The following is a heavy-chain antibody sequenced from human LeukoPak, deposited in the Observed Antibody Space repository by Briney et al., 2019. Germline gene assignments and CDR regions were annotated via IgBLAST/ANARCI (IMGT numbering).Heavy chain of an antibody. CDR3: ARERRDIVVVPADY. V-gene: IGHV3-23*01. CDR2: ISGSGGST. Sequence: GGSLRLSCAASGFTFSSYAMSWVRQAPGKGLEWVSAISGSGGSTYYADSVKGRFTISRDNSKNTLYLQMNSLRAEDTAVYYCARERRDIVVVPADYWGQGTLVTVSS. D-gene: IGHD2-2*01. CDR1: GFTFSSYA. J-gene: IGHJ4*02.